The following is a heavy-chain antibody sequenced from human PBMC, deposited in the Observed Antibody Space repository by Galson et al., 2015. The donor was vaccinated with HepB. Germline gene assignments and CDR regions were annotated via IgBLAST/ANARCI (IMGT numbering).Heavy chain of an antibody. Sequence: SLRLSCAASGFTFSSYAMSWVRQAPGKGLEWVSAISGSGGSTYYADSVKGRFTISRDNSKNTLYLQMNSLRAEDTAVYYCAKTDKPGGYYFTTVTYYFDYWGQGTLVTVSS. D-gene: IGHD3-22*01. CDR1: GFTFSSYA. J-gene: IGHJ4*02. V-gene: IGHV3-23*01. CDR2: ISGSGGST. CDR3: AKTDKPGGYYFTTVTYYFDY.